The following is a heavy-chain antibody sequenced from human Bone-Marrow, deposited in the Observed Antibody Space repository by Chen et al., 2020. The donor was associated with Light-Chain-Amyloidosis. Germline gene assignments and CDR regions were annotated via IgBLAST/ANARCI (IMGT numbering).Heavy chain of an antibody. CDR1: GFTFTTYA. D-gene: IGHD3-3*01. Sequence: QVQLVQSGSELKKPGASVKISCKASGFTFTTYAMTWVRQAPGQGLEWMGWINTQTGHPTYAQGFTGRFVFSLDTSVSTASLHISSLKAEDTAVYYCARVDFWIGYYSTFDYWGQGTLVTVSS. J-gene: IGHJ4*02. V-gene: IGHV7-4-1*02. CDR3: ARVDFWIGYYSTFDY. CDR2: INTQTGHP.